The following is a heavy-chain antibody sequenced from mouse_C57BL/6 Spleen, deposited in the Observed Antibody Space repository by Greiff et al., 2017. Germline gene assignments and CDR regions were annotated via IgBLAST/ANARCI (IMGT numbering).Heavy chain of an antibody. Sequence: EVQLQESGGGLVKPGGSLKLSCAASGFTFSDYGMHWVRQAPEKGLEWVAYISSGSSTIYYADTVKGRFTISRDNAKNTLFLQMTSLRSEDTAMYYCARNYYAFYYAMDYWGQGTSVTVSS. CDR2: ISSGSSTI. D-gene: IGHD1-1*01. V-gene: IGHV5-17*01. J-gene: IGHJ4*01. CDR3: ARNYYAFYYAMDY. CDR1: GFTFSDYG.